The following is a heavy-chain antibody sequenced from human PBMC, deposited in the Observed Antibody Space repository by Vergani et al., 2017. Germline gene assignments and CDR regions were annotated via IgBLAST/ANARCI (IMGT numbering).Heavy chain of an antibody. CDR1: GGSMSDFY. CDR3: ARDWSRYCSGGSCYMNWFDP. J-gene: IGHJ5*02. V-gene: IGHV4-4*07. D-gene: IGHD2-15*01. CDR2: IYPNGNG. Sequence: QVRLEESGPGLVKPSDTLSLTYTVSGGSMSDFYWTWIRQPAGRGLEWIGRIYPNGNGNYNESLRSRLTMSIDTSRSQFSLKLSSVTAADTAVYYCARDWSRYCSGGSCYMNWFDPWGQGTLVTVSS.